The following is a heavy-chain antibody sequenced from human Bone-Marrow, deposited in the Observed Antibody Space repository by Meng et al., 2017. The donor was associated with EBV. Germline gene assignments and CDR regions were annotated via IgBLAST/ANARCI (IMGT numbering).Heavy chain of an antibody. V-gene: IGHV4-39*01. CDR2: IYYSGST. D-gene: IGHD2/OR15-2a*01. J-gene: IGHJ4*02. Sequence: GPRLVKASDTLSSACTVSGGSISSSSYYWGWIRQPPGKGLEWIGSIYYSGSTYYNPSLKSRVTISVDTSKNQFSLKLSSVTAADTAVYYCAGERGTLDFDYWGQGTLVTVSS. CDR1: GGSISSSSYY. CDR3: AGERGTLDFDY.